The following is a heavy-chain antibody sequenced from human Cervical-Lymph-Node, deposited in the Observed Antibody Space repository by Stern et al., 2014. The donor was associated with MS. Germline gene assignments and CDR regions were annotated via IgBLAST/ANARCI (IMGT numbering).Heavy chain of an antibody. CDR3: ARAAAAGMLWYFDL. Sequence: QVQLVQSGPGLVKPSQTLYLTCTVSGGSISSGGYYWSWIRQHPGQGLEWIGYIYYSGSTYYNPSLKSRVTISVDTSKNQFSLKLSSVTAADTAVYYCARAAAAGMLWYFDLWGRGTLVTVSS. V-gene: IGHV4-31*03. J-gene: IGHJ2*01. CDR1: GGSISSGGYY. CDR2: IYYSGST. D-gene: IGHD6-13*01.